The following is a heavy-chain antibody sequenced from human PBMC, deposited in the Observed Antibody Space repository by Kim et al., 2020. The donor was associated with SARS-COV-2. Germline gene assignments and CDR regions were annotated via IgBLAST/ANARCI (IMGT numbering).Heavy chain of an antibody. CDR2: INHSGST. J-gene: IGHJ4*02. V-gene: IGHV4-34*01. Sequence: SETLSLTCAVYCGSFSGYYWSWIRQPPGKGLEWIGEINHSGSTNYNPSLKSRVTISVDTSKNQFSLKLSSVTAADTAVYYCARGSTVRGVIIANDYWGQGTLVTVSS. CDR3: ARGSTVRGVIIANDY. CDR1: CGSFSGYY. D-gene: IGHD3-10*01.